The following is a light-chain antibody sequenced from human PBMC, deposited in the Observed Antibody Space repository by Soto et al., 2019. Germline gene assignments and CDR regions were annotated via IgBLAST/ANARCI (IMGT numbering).Light chain of an antibody. J-gene: IGKJ5*01. CDR3: QKSYSTPIN. V-gene: IGKV1-39*01. CDR2: AAS. CDR1: QGISSY. Sequence: IWMTPSPSSLSASTSARVPLTCAASQGISSYLNWYQQKPGKTPKLLIYAASSLQSGVPSRFSGSGSGTDFTLTISSLQPEDYSTYYCQKSYSTPINVGQGKRRAIK.